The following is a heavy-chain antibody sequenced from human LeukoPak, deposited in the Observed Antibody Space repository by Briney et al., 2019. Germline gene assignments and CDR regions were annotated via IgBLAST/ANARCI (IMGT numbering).Heavy chain of an antibody. CDR2: IYYSGIT. Sequence: SETLSLTCTVSGDSITSNSYYWAWIRQPPGKGLEWIGSIYYSGITSYNPSLKSRVTISVGTSKNQFSLKLSSVTAADTAVYYCARHSGKWGQGTLVTVSS. V-gene: IGHV4-39*01. J-gene: IGHJ4*02. CDR1: GDSITSNSYY. CDR3: ARHSGK. D-gene: IGHD1-26*01.